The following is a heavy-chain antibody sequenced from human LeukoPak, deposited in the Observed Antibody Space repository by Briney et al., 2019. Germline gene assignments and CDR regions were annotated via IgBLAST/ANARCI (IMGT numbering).Heavy chain of an antibody. V-gene: IGHV3-48*01. D-gene: IGHD2-2*01. CDR2: ISSTSDAI. CDR1: GFTFSSYS. Sequence: PGGSLRLSCAASGFTFSSYSMNWVRQAPGKGLEWVSYISSTSDAIYYADSVKGRFTISRDNAKNSLYLQMNRLRAEDTAVYYCARVDSTLTYFHYFFMDVWGKGTPVTVSS. J-gene: IGHJ6*03. CDR3: ARVDSTLTYFHYFFMDV.